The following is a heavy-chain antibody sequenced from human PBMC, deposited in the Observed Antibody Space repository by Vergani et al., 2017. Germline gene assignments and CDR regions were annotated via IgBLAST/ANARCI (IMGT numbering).Heavy chain of an antibody. J-gene: IGHJ4*02. V-gene: IGHV4-39*01. Sequence: QLQLQESGPGLVKPSETLSLTCTVSGGSISSSSYYWGWIRQPPGKGLEWIGCIYYSGSTYYNPSLKSRVTISVDTSKNQFSLKLSSVTPADTAVYYCARPHARLDTATGTGAVDYWGQGTLVTVSS. D-gene: IGHD6-13*01. CDR1: GGSISSSSYY. CDR3: ARPHARLDTATGTGAVDY. CDR2: IYYSGST.